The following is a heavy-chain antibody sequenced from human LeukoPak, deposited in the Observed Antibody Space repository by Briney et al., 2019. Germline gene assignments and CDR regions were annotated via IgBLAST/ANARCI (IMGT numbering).Heavy chain of an antibody. D-gene: IGHD5-24*01. CDR1: GVTFSGYW. V-gene: IGHV3-7*01. CDR3: ARAWERRSLQFDY. J-gene: IGHJ4*02. CDR2: IKEDGSEK. Sequence: PGGALRLSCAASGVTFSGYWMRWGRQAPGKGVERGAHIKEDGSEKYYVESVKSRFTISRDNAKKSLYLQMNRLRAEETAVYYCARAWERRSLQFDYWGQGPLVTVSS.